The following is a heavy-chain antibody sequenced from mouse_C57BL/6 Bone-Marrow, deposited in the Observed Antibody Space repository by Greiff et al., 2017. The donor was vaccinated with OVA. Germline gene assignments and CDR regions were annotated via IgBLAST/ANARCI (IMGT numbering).Heavy chain of an antibody. J-gene: IGHJ1*03. V-gene: IGHV1-26*01. CDR1: GYTLTDYY. D-gene: IGHD1-1*01. CDR3: ARGSMKRYFDV. CDR2: INPNNGGT. Sequence: VQLQQSGPELVKPGASVKISCKASGYTLTDYYMNWVKQSHGKSLEWIGDINPNNGGTSYNQKFKGKATLTVDKSSSTAYIELRSLTSEDPAVYYCARGSMKRYFDVGGTGTTVTVSS.